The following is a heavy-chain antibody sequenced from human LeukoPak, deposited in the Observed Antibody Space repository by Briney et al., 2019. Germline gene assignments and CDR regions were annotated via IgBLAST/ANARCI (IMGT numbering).Heavy chain of an antibody. J-gene: IGHJ6*03. Sequence: GASVKVSCKASGYTFTSYDINWVRQATGQGLEWMGWMNPNSGNTGYAQKFQGRVTITRNTSISTAYMEPSSLRSDDTAVYYCARGPKYCSSTSCLRYMDVWGKGTTVTVSS. D-gene: IGHD2-2*01. CDR2: MNPNSGNT. CDR3: ARGPKYCSSTSCLRYMDV. V-gene: IGHV1-8*03. CDR1: GYTFTSYD.